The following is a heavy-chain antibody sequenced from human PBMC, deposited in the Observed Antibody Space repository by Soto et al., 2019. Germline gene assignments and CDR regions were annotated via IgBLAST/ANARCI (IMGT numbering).Heavy chain of an antibody. CDR2: IIPIFGTA. V-gene: IGHV1-69*01. J-gene: IGHJ4*02. D-gene: IGHD6-13*01. CDR3: ASAPLGSSWYGDYYFDY. CDR1: GGTFSSYA. Sequence: QVQLVQSGAEVKKPGSSVKVSCKASGGTFSSYAISWVRQAPGQGLEWMGGIIPIFGTANYAQKFQGRVTITADETTSTAYRELSSLRSEDTAVYYCASAPLGSSWYGDYYFDYWGQGTLVTVSS.